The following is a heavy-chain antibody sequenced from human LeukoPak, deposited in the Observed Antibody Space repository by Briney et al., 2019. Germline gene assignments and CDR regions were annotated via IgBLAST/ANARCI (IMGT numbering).Heavy chain of an antibody. V-gene: IGHV3-53*01. CDR1: GFTVSTNY. J-gene: IGHJ4*02. CDR3: ARGVITVPGPLDY. CDR2: IYSGGST. D-gene: IGHD6-19*01. Sequence: GGSLRLACAASGFTVSTNYMSWVRQAPGKGLEWVSVIYSGGSTYYADSVQGRFTISRDNSQNTLNLQMNSLRAEDTARYYCARGVITVPGPLDYWGQGTLVTVSS.